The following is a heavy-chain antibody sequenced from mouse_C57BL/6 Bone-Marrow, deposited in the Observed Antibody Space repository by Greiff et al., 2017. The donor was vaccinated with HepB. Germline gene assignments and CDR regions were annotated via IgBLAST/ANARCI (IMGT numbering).Heavy chain of an antibody. V-gene: IGHV1-61*01. D-gene: IGHD2-1*01. Sequence: QVQLQQPGAELVRPGSSVKLSCKASGYTFTSYWMDWVKQRPGQGLEWIGNIYPSDSETHYNQKFKDKATLTVDKSSCTAYMQLSSLTSEDSAVYYCARIYYGPLDYWGQGTTLTVSS. CDR3: ARIYYGPLDY. J-gene: IGHJ2*01. CDR2: IYPSDSET. CDR1: GYTFTSYW.